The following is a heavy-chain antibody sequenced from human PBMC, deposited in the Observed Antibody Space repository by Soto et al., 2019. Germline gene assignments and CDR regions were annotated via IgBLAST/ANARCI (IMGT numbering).Heavy chain of an antibody. V-gene: IGHV1-69*13. D-gene: IGHD1-26*01. J-gene: IGHJ6*01. CDR1: GCTFSSYA. CDR3: ARDKGARSYYRG. CDR2: IIPILGTA. Sequence: VASVKVSCKACGCTFSSYAISWVRQAPGQGREWMGGIIPILGTANYAQKFQGRVTITADESTSTAYMELSSLRSEDTAVYYCARDKGARSYYRGWGQATTVIVS.